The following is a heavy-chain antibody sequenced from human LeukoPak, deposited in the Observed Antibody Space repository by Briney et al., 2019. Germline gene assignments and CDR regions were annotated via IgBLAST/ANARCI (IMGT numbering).Heavy chain of an antibody. Sequence: GGSLRLSCAASGFPFIDYSMNWVRQAPGKGLEWISYVGISSGNTKYADSVKGRFTISGDSAKNSVFLQMNSLRVEDTAVYYCARDHRYAFDNWGQGTLVTVSS. CDR2: VGISSGNT. CDR1: GFPFIDYS. D-gene: IGHD5-12*01. CDR3: ARDHRYAFDN. J-gene: IGHJ4*02. V-gene: IGHV3-48*04.